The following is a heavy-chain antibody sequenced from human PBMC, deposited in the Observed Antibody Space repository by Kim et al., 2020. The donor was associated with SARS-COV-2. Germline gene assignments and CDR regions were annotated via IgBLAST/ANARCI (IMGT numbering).Heavy chain of an antibody. J-gene: IGHJ3*02. D-gene: IGHD4-17*01. CDR3: ARAGYGDYVRGAFDI. V-gene: IGHV3-53*01. Sequence: DSVKGRFTISRDNSKTSLYLQMNSLRAEDTAVYYCARAGYGDYVRGAFDIWGQGTMVTVSS.